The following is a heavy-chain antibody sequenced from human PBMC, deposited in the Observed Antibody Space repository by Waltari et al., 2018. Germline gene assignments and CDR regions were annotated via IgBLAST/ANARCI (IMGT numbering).Heavy chain of an antibody. CDR2: IYTSGNT. CDR3: ARGGRWLQLPYFDY. V-gene: IGHV4-4*07. D-gene: IGHD5-12*01. CDR1: GGSISSYY. Sequence: QVQLQESGPGLVKPSETLSLTCTVSGGSISSYYWSWIRQPAGKGLEWIGRIYTSGNTNYNPSLKSRVTLSVDTSKNPFSLSLSSVTAAHTAVYYCARGGRWLQLPYFDYWGQATLVTVSS. J-gene: IGHJ4*02.